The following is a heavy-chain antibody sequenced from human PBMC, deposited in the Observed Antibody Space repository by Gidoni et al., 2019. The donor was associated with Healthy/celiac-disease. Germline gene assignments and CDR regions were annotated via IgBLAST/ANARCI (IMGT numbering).Heavy chain of an antibody. CDR3: AKDDSGYSSGWYDY. Sequence: EVQLLESGGGLVQPGGSLRLSCAASGFTFSSYAMSWVRQAPGKGLGLVSAISGSGGSTYYADSVKGRFTISRDNSKNTLYLQMNSLRAEDTAVYYCAKDDSGYSSGWYDYWGQGTLVTVSS. CDR2: ISGSGGST. J-gene: IGHJ4*02. V-gene: IGHV3-23*01. CDR1: GFTFSSYA. D-gene: IGHD6-19*01.